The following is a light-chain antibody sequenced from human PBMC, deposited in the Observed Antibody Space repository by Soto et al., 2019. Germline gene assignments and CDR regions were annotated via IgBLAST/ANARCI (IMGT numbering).Light chain of an antibody. CDR2: DAT. CDR3: QQSYSTPRT. Sequence: DIQMTQSPSSLSASVGDRVTITCRARQSITNSLNWYQKKPEKAPNLLIYDATTLQSGVPSRFSGSGSGTDFTLTISSLQPEDFATYYCQQSYSTPRTFGQGTKVEIE. CDR1: QSITNS. V-gene: IGKV1-39*01. J-gene: IGKJ1*01.